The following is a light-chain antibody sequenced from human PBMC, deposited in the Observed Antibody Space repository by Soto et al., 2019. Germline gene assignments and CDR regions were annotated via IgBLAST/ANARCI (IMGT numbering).Light chain of an antibody. J-gene: IGKJ2*01. V-gene: IGKV1-33*01. Sequence: DIQMTQSPSSLSASVGDRVTITCQASQDISHYLNWYQQKPGKAPKLLIYDASTLETGVPSRFSGSGSGTDFTFTISSLRPEDIATYYCQQYDNLPYTFGQGTKLEIK. CDR1: QDISHY. CDR3: QQYDNLPYT. CDR2: DAS.